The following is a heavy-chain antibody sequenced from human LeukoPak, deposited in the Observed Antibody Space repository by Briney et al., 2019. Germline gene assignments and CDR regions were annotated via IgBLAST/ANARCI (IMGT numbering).Heavy chain of an antibody. V-gene: IGHV4-34*01. J-gene: IGHJ4*02. Sequence: SETLSLTCAVYGGSFSGYYWSWIRQPPGNGLEWIGSIYYSGSTYYNPSLKSRVTISVDTSKNQFSLKLSSVTAADTAVYYCARHWIQPWPFFDYWGQGTLVTVSS. CDR2: IYYSGST. D-gene: IGHD5-18*01. CDR1: GGSFSGYY. CDR3: ARHWIQPWPFFDY.